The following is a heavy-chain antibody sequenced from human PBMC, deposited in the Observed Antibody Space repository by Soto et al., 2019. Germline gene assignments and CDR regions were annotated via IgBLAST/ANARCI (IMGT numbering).Heavy chain of an antibody. CDR2: IKQDGSEK. CDR1: GFTFSSYW. D-gene: IGHD2-2*01. CDR3: ARDQGGDIVVVPAAPFDY. Sequence: EVQLVESGGGLVQPGGSLRLSCAASGFTFSSYWMSWVRQAPGKGLEWVANIKQDGSEKYYVDSVKGRFTISRDNAKNSLYLEMDSLRAEDTALYYCARDQGGDIVVVPAAPFDYWGQGSLVTVSS. J-gene: IGHJ4*02. V-gene: IGHV3-7*01.